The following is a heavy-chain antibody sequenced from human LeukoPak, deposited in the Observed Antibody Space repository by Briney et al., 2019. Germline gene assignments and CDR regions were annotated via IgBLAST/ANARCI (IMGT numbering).Heavy chain of an antibody. CDR2: VSYSGST. Sequence: SETLSLTCTVSGGSIISTTYYWGWIRQPPGKGLEWIGSVSYSGSTYHNPSLKSRVTISVDTSKNQFSLSLSSVTAADTAVYYCARDHSDGFDPWGQGTLVTVSS. J-gene: IGHJ5*02. D-gene: IGHD1-26*01. CDR3: ARDHSDGFDP. CDR1: GGSIISTTYY. V-gene: IGHV4-39*07.